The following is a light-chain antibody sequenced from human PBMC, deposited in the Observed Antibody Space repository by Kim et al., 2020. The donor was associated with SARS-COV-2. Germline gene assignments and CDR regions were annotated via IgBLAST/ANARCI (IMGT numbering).Light chain of an antibody. V-gene: IGKV3-11*01. CDR3: QQRRFWPIT. J-gene: IGKJ5*01. CDR2: DAS. CDR1: QSVDSQ. Sequence: LSPEGQVALSCRASQSVDSQVVWYQQRPGQAPRLLIYDASKRAPGIPARFSGSGSGTDFTLNISSLEPEDFAVYYCQQRRFWPITFGQGTRLEIK.